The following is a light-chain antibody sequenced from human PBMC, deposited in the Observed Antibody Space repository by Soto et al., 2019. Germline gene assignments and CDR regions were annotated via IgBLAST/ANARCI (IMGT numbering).Light chain of an antibody. CDR3: QDDNSFSEG. CDR1: QTISSW. CDR2: KAS. V-gene: IGKV1-5*03. Sequence: DIKMPQSPSPLSGSLGDRVTITCRASQTISSWLAWYQQRPGKAPKLLIYKASTLKSGVPSRFSGSGSGTEFTLTISSLQPDDFTPYYCQDDNSFSEGFAQVTKVDIK. J-gene: IGKJ1*01.